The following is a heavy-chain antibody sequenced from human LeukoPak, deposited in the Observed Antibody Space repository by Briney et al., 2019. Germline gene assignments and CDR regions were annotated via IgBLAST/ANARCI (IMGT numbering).Heavy chain of an antibody. J-gene: IGHJ4*02. CDR1: GFTFSSYA. V-gene: IGHV3-23*01. Sequence: GGSLRLSCAASGFTFSSYAMSWVRQAPGKGLEWVSAISGSGGSTYYADSVKGRFTVSRDDSENTLYLQMNSLRAEDTAVYYCAKLTTVRAVYYFDYWGQGTLVTVSP. D-gene: IGHD4-11*01. CDR2: ISGSGGST. CDR3: AKLTTVRAVYYFDY.